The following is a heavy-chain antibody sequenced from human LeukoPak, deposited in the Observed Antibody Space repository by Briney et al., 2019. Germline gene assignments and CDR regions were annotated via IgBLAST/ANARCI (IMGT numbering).Heavy chain of an antibody. D-gene: IGHD5-12*01. CDR1: GVTFSSYD. J-gene: IGHJ4*02. CDR3: TTKVIRGNSGDDYDD. Sequence: GGSLRLSCAASGVTFSSYDMHWVRQAPGKGLEWVALISSDGNGKLYGDSVKGRFTISRDDSKSTLYLQMNSLRAEDTAVYYCTTKVIRGNSGDDYDDWGQGTLVTVSS. CDR2: ISSDGNGK. V-gene: IGHV3-30*03.